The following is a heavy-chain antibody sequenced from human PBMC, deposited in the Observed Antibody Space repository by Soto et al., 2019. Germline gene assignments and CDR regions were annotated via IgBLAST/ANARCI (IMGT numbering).Heavy chain of an antibody. V-gene: IGHV1-2*02. CDR1: GYTFTGYE. D-gene: IGHD1-26*01. Sequence: ASVKVSCKASGYTFTGYEIYWLRQAPGQGFEWMGWISPNSGNTKNARRFQGRVTMTRDTSISTAYMELNSLKSDDTAVYYCSRGLIVGGRVVYGMDVWGQGTTVTVSS. J-gene: IGHJ6*02. CDR2: ISPNSGNT. CDR3: SRGLIVGGRVVYGMDV.